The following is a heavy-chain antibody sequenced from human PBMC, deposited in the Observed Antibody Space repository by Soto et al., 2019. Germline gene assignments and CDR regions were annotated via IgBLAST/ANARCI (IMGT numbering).Heavy chain of an antibody. CDR3: ARTVLGPDLLADSFVDYYYYMDV. V-gene: IGHV4-59*08. J-gene: IGHJ6*03. D-gene: IGHD3-9*01. CDR1: GGSISNFG. Sequence: SETLSLTCPVSGGSISNFGWSWIRQPPGKGLEWVGYVYYTGSTSYNPSLKRRVTFSADSSRGQFSLRLNSVTAADTAVYYCARTVLGPDLLADSFVDYYYYMDVWGQGTTVTVSS. CDR2: VYYTGST.